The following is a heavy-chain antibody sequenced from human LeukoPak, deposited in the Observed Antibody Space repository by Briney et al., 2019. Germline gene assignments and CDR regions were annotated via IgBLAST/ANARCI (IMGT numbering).Heavy chain of an antibody. CDR2: ISGSGGST. Sequence: PGGSLRLSCAASGFTFSSYAMSWVRQAPGKGLEWVSAISGSGGSTYYADSVKGRFTISRDNSKNTLYLQMNSLRAEDTAVYYCAKSGWELRLTSPTYYFDYWGQGTLVTVSS. CDR1: GFTFSSYA. D-gene: IGHD1-26*01. CDR3: AKSGWELRLTSPTYYFDY. J-gene: IGHJ4*02. V-gene: IGHV3-23*01.